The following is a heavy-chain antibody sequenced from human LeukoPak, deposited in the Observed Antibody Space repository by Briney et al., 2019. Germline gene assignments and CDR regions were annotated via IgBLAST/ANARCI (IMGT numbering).Heavy chain of an antibody. J-gene: IGHJ5*02. V-gene: IGHV4-34*01. CDR1: GGSFSGYY. Sequence: SETLSFTCAVYGGSFSGYYWSWIRQPPGKGLEWIGEINHSGSTNYNPSLKSRVTISVDTSKNQFSLKLSSVTAADTAVYYCARRPGFIAARHARGFDPWGQGTLVTVSS. CDR3: ARRPGFIAARHARGFDP. D-gene: IGHD6-6*01. CDR2: INHSGST.